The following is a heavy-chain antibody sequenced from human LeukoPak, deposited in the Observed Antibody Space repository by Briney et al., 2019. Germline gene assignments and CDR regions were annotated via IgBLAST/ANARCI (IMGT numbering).Heavy chain of an antibody. J-gene: IGHJ3*02. CDR1: GGSISSSSYY. CDR3: ARHEIRAFDI. V-gene: IGHV4-39*01. CDR2: IYYSGST. Sequence: PSETLSLTCTVSGGSISSSSYYWGWIRQPPGKGLEWIGSIYYSGSTYYNPSLKSRVTISVGTSKNQFSLKLSFVTAADTAVYYCARHEIRAFDIWGQGTMVTVSS.